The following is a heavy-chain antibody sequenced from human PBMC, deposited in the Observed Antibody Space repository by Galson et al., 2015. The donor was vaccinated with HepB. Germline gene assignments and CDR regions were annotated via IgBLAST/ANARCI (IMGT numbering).Heavy chain of an antibody. J-gene: IGHJ4*02. V-gene: IGHV3-21*01. D-gene: IGHD2-8*01. CDR1: GFSFSSYS. CDR2: ISRSSSHT. Sequence: SLRLSCAASGFSFSSYSMSWVRQAPGKGLEWVSSISRSSSHTYYADSVKGRFTISRDNAKNSLYLQMNSLRADDTAVYYCARRDCTDGVCPFDSWAQGTLVTVSS. CDR3: ARRDCTDGVCPFDS.